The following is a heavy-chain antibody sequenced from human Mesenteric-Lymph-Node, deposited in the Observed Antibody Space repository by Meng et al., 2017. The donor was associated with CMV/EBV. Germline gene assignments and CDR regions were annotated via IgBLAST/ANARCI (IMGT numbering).Heavy chain of an antibody. CDR1: GFTFNSYS. CDR3: ARGVGSHDFWSAHSYYYGMDV. D-gene: IGHD3-3*01. CDR2: ISSTNSYI. V-gene: IGHV3-21*01. J-gene: IGHJ6*02. Sequence: GESLKISCAASGFTFNSYSMNWVRQAPGKGLEWVSSISSTNSYIYYADSVKGRFTISRDNAKNSLYLQMNSLRAEDTAVYYCARGVGSHDFWSAHSYYYGMDVWGQGTTVTVSS.